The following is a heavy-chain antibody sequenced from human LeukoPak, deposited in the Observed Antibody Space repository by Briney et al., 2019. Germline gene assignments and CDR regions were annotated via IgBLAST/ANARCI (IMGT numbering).Heavy chain of an antibody. V-gene: IGHV4-59*01. Sequence: SETLSLTCTVSGGSISSYYWNWVRQPPGKGLEWIGYIYYSGSTNYNPSLKSRVTISVDTSKNQFSLKLSSVAAADTAVYYCARSPSGYRFDSWGQGTLVTVSS. D-gene: IGHD3-22*01. CDR1: GGSISSYY. CDR3: ARSPSGYRFDS. J-gene: IGHJ4*02. CDR2: IYYSGST.